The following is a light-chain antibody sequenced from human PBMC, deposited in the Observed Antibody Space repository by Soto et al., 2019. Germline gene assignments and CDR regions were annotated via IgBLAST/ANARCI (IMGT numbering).Light chain of an antibody. CDR2: GAS. J-gene: IGKJ4*01. Sequence: ILMTQSPATLSVSPGERATLSCRASQSVSSNLAWYQQKPGQAPRLLIYGASTRATGIPARFSGSGSGTEFTLTISSLQSEDFAFYYCQQYNNWPPLTFGGGTQVEIK. CDR1: QSVSSN. V-gene: IGKV3-15*01. CDR3: QQYNNWPPLT.